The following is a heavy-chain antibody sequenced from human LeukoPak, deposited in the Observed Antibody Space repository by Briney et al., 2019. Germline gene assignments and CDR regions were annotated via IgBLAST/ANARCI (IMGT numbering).Heavy chain of an antibody. J-gene: IGHJ4*02. Sequence: SETLSLTCTVSGGSISSGSYYWGYIRQPPQKGLEWIGSVYYSGSTYYNPSLKSRVTISVDTSKNQFSLKLSSVTAADTAVYYCARQGLWELPIFDSWGQGTLVSVSS. V-gene: IGHV4-39*01. D-gene: IGHD1-26*01. CDR1: GGSISSGSYY. CDR2: VYYSGST. CDR3: ARQGLWELPIFDS.